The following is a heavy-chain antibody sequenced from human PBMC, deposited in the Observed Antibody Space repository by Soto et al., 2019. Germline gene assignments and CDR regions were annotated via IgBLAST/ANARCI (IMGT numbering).Heavy chain of an antibody. V-gene: IGHV1-18*01. Sequence: QVQLVQSGAEVKKPGASVKVSCKASGYTFTSYGISWVRQAPGQGLEWMGWISAYNGNTNYPQKLQRRVTMNTDTSTSTAYMQLRSLRSDDTAVYYCARSGAVVPAAAFDYWGQGTLVTVSS. CDR2: ISAYNGNT. J-gene: IGHJ4*02. D-gene: IGHD2-2*01. CDR1: GYTFTSYG. CDR3: ARSGAVVPAAAFDY.